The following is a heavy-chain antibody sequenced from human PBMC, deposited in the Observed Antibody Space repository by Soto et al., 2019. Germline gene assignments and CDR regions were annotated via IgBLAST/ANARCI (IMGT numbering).Heavy chain of an antibody. CDR3: ARHLGGLSYFDY. V-gene: IGHV4-59*08. J-gene: IGHJ4*02. CDR1: GGSISSYY. CDR2: IYYSGST. Sequence: NPSETLSLTCTVSGGSISSYYWSWIRQPPGKGLEWIGYIYYSGSTNYNPSLKSRVTISVDTSKNQFSLKLSSVTAADTAVYYCARHLGGLSYFDYWGQGTLVTVSS. D-gene: IGHD1-26*01.